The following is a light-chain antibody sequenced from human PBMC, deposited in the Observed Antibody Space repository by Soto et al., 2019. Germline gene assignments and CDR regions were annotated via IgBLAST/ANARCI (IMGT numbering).Light chain of an antibody. CDR2: AAS. Sequence: DIQVTQSPSSLSASVGDRVTITCRASQSISSYLNWYQQKPGKAPKLLIYAASSLQSGVPSRFSGSGSGTDFTLTISSLQPEDFATYYCQQYTSYPLTFGGGTKVDI. J-gene: IGKJ4*01. CDR1: QSISSY. V-gene: IGKV1-39*01. CDR3: QQYTSYPLT.